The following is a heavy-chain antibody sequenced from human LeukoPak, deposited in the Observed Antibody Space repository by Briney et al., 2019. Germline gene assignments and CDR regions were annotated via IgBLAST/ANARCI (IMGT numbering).Heavy chain of an antibody. Sequence: PGGSLRLSCAASGFTFSSYSMNWVRQAPGKGLEWVSYISSSGSTMYYADSVKGRFTISRDNAKNSLYLQMNSLRAEDTAVYYCARVRSLPDGSGAHWGQGTLVTVSS. CDR2: ISSSGSTM. D-gene: IGHD3-10*01. V-gene: IGHV3-48*04. CDR3: ARVRSLPDGSGAH. J-gene: IGHJ4*02. CDR1: GFTFSSYS.